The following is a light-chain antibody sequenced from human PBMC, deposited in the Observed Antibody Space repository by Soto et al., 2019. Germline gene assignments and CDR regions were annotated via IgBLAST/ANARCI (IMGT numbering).Light chain of an antibody. CDR1: GSTFGAGYD. CDR3: QSYDSNLSVI. Sequence: QSVLTQPPSVSGAPGQRVTISCTGSGSTFGAGYDVHWYQQLPGSAPKLLISDNSNRPSGVPDRFSGSKSGTSASLAISGLQAEDEADYYCQSYDSNLSVIFGGGTKLT. CDR2: DNS. J-gene: IGLJ2*01. V-gene: IGLV1-40*01.